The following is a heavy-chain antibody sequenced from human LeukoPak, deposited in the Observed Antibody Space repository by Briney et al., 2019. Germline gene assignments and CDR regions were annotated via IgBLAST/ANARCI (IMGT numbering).Heavy chain of an antibody. J-gene: IGHJ4*02. CDR1: GFTFSTYA. D-gene: IGHD4-17*01. CDR3: AKDMNTVTTTFDY. V-gene: IGHV3-30*18. Sequence: GRSLRLSCAASGFTFSTYAMYWVRQAPGQGLEWVAVISNDATKKYYADSVKGRSTISRDNSENTLYLQMNSLRAEDTAVYYCAKDMNTVTTTFDYWGQGTLVTVSS. CDR2: ISNDATKK.